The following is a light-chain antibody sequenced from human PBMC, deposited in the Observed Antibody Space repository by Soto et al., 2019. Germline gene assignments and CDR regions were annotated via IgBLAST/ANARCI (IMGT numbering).Light chain of an antibody. CDR2: DAS. J-gene: IGKJ2*01. Sequence: DIQMTQSPSTLSGSVGDRVTITCRASQSISSWLAWYQQKPEKAPKLLIYDASSLESGVPSRFSGSGSGTEFTLTISSLQPDDFATYYCQQYNSYPLVAFGQGTKLEIK. V-gene: IGKV1-5*01. CDR3: QQYNSYPLVA. CDR1: QSISSW.